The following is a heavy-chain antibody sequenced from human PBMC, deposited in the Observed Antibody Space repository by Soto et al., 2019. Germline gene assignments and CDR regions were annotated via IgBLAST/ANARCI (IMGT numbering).Heavy chain of an antibody. CDR1: GFTFSGSA. Sequence: GGSLRLSCAASGFTFSGSAMHWVRQASGKGLEWVGRIRSKANSYATAYAASVKGRFTISRDDSKNTAYLQMNSLKTEDTAVYYCTKGTGYSYGPRPSGYYYYGMDVWGQGTTVTVSS. CDR2: IRSKANSYAT. J-gene: IGHJ6*02. D-gene: IGHD5-18*01. CDR3: TKGTGYSYGPRPSGYYYYGMDV. V-gene: IGHV3-73*01.